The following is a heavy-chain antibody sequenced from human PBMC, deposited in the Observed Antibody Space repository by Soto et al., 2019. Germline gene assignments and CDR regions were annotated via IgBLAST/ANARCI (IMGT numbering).Heavy chain of an antibody. D-gene: IGHD1-20*01. J-gene: IGHJ4*02. CDR2: ISYDGSNK. V-gene: IGHV3-30*18. Sequence: LRLSCAASGFTFSSYGMHWVRQAPGKGLEWVAVISYDGSNKYYADSVKGRFTISRDNSKNTLYLQMNSLRAEDTAVYYCAKRGDHLNWNYVDYWGQGTLVTVSS. CDR1: GFTFSSYG. CDR3: AKRGDHLNWNYVDY.